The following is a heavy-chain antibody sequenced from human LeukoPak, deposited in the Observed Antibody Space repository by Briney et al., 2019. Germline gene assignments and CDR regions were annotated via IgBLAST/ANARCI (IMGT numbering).Heavy chain of an antibody. V-gene: IGHV3-21*01. Sequence: GGSLRLSCAASGFTFSTYAMSWVRQAPGKGLEWVSSISSSSSYIYYADSVKGRFTISRDNAKNSLYLQMNSLRAEDTAVYYCARGDIVAPFDPWGQGTLVTVSS. CDR2: ISSSSSYI. CDR3: ARGDIVAPFDP. D-gene: IGHD5-12*01. CDR1: GFTFSTYA. J-gene: IGHJ5*02.